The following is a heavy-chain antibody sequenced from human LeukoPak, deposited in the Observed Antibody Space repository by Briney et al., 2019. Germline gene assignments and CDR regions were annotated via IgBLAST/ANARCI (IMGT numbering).Heavy chain of an antibody. V-gene: IGHV4-59*08. CDR2: IYYSGST. CDR1: GGSISNYY. Sequence: SETLSLTCTVSGGSISNYYWSWLRQPPGKGLEWIGYIYYSGSTIYNPSLKSRVTISLDTSENQFSLRLRSVTAADTAVYYCATFSDYGGNFFDYWGQGTLVTVSS. J-gene: IGHJ4*02. CDR3: ATFSDYGGNFFDY. D-gene: IGHD4-23*01.